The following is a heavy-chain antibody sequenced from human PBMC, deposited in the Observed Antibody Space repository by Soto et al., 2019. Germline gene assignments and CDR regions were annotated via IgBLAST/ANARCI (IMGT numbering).Heavy chain of an antibody. CDR2: IDPNSGGT. J-gene: IGHJ6*02. D-gene: IGHD7-27*01. Sequence: QEHLVQSGAEVKKPGASVKGACKASGYSFGDYYVHWVRQAPGPGLEWMGWIDPNSGGTNYAQKFRGWDTLTRDTSFSSAYMALNRLKSDATAVYYCGRVGRMTGYWGGMDVWGQGTTVIVS. CDR1: GYSFGDYY. CDR3: GRVGRMTGYWGGMDV. V-gene: IGHV1-2*04.